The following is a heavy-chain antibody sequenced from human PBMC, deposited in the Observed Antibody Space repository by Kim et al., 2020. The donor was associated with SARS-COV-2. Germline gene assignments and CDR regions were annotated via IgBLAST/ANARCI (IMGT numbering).Heavy chain of an antibody. CDR2: IYYSGST. D-gene: IGHD3-10*01. J-gene: IGHJ4*02. V-gene: IGHV4-31*03. Sequence: SETLSLTCTVSGGSISSGGYYWSWIRQHPGKGLEWIGYIYYSGSTYYNPSLKSRVTISVDTSKNQFSLKLSSVTAADTAVYYCASTLWFGEYYFDYWGQGTLVPVSS. CDR1: GGSISSGGYY. CDR3: ASTLWFGEYYFDY.